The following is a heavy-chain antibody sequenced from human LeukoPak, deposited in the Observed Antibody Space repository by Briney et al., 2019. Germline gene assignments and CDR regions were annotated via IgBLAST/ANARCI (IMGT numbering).Heavy chain of an antibody. Sequence: ASVKVSCKASGYTFTDYGINWVRQAPGHGVEWMGWVSPYDGDTKYAQKVKDRVTLTTDTSTSTAYMKLRSLRSDDTAVYYCARVGRWLRGFDVWGQGTVITVSS. D-gene: IGHD5-12*01. CDR1: GYTFTDYG. CDR3: ARVGRWLRGFDV. J-gene: IGHJ3*01. CDR2: VSPYDGDT. V-gene: IGHV1-18*01.